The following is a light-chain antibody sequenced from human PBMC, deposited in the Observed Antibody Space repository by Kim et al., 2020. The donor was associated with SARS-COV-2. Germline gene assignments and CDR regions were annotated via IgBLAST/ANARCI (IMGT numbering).Light chain of an antibody. J-gene: IGKJ1*01. Sequence: SPGERAIRACRASQSISSNLAWYQQKPGQAPRLLLYGASTRATGIPARFSGSGSGTEFTLTISSLQSEDFAVYSCQQYNNWPPWTFGQGTKVDIK. CDR3: QQYNNWPPWT. CDR1: QSISSN. V-gene: IGKV3-15*01. CDR2: GAS.